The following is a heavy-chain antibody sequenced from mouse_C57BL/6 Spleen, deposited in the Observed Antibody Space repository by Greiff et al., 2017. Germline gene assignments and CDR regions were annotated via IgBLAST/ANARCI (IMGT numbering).Heavy chain of an antibody. CDR1: GYTFTSYW. CDR3: ARDYDGYPY. CDR2: IYPGDGDT. J-gene: IGHJ3*01. Sequence: QVQLQQPGAELVKPGASVKLSCKASGYTFTSYWMHWVKQRPGRGLEWIGRIYPGDGDTNYNGKFKGKATLTADKSSSTAYMQLSSLTSEDSAVYFCARDYDGYPYWGQGTLVTVSA. V-gene: IGHV1-62-3*01. D-gene: IGHD2-3*01.